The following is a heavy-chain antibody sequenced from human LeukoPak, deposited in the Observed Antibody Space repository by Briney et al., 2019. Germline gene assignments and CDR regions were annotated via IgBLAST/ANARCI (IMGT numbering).Heavy chain of an antibody. CDR2: ISTSSSYI. J-gene: IGHJ4*02. D-gene: IGHD4-23*01. Sequence: GGSLRLSCAAPGFIFSSYSMNWVRQAPGKGLEWVSSISTSSSYIDYADSVKGRFTISRDNAKNSLYLQMNSLRAEDTAVCYCAREYGGFDYWGQGTLVTVSS. V-gene: IGHV3-21*01. CDR1: GFIFSSYS. CDR3: AREYGGFDY.